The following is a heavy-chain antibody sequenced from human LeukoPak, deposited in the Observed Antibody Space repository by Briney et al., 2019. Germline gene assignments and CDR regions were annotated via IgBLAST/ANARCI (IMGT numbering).Heavy chain of an antibody. CDR3: ARARGTTVTTGAFDI. Sequence: SVKVSCKASGGTFSSYAISWVRQAPGQGLEWMGRIIPILGIANYEQKFQGRVTITADKSTSTAYMELSSLRSEDTAVYYCARARGTTVTTGAFDIWGQGTMVTVSS. V-gene: IGHV1-69*04. J-gene: IGHJ3*02. CDR1: GGTFSSYA. CDR2: IIPILGIA. D-gene: IGHD4-17*01.